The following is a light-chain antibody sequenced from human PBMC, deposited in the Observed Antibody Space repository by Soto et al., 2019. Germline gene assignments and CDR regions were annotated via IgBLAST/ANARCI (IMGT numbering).Light chain of an antibody. V-gene: IGLV2-8*01. CDR1: SRDVGGYNY. CDR2: EVS. J-gene: IGLJ2*01. CDR3: SSYAGSKGV. Sequence: QSVLTQPPSASGSPGQSVTISCTGTSRDVGGYNYVSWYQQHPGKAPTLMIYEVSKRPSGVPDRFSGAKSGNTASLTVSGLQAEDEADYYCSSYAGSKGVFGGGTKLTVL.